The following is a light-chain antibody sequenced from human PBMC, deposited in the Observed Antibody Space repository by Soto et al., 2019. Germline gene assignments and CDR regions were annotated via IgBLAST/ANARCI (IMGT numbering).Light chain of an antibody. CDR1: QSISSY. J-gene: IGKJ1*01. V-gene: IGKV1-39*01. CDR3: QQSYILPRT. CDR2: AAS. Sequence: DIRMTQSPSSLSAAVGDRVTITCRASQSISSYLNWYQQKPGKAPKLLIYAASSLQSGVPSRFSGSGSGTDFTLTISSLQPEDFATYCCQQSYILPRTFGQGTKVEIK.